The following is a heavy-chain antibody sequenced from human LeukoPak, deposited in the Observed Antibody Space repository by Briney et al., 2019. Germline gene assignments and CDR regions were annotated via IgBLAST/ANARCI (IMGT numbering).Heavy chain of an antibody. CDR1: GFTFSSYA. J-gene: IGHJ4*02. Sequence: GRSLRLSCAASGFTFSSYAMHWVRQAPGKGLEWVAVISYDGSNKYYADSVRGRFTISRDNSKNTLYLQMNSLRAEDTAVYYCARGGDYYDSSGRGKTPFDYWGQGTLVTVSS. D-gene: IGHD3-22*01. CDR3: ARGGDYYDSSGRGKTPFDY. CDR2: ISYDGSNK. V-gene: IGHV3-30*01.